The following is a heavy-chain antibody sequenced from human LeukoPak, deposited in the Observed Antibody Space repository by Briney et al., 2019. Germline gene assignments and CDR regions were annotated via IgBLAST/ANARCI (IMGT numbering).Heavy chain of an antibody. CDR3: ARGSTGI. V-gene: IGHV3-7*01. J-gene: IGHJ3*02. D-gene: IGHD2-8*02. Sequence: PGGSLRLSCAASGFAFESYWMSWVRQAPGKGLEWVANIKQDGSEKYYVDSVKGRFTISGDNAKNSLYLQMNSLRAEDTAVYYCARGSTGIWGQGTMVTVSS. CDR2: IKQDGSEK. CDR1: GFAFESYW.